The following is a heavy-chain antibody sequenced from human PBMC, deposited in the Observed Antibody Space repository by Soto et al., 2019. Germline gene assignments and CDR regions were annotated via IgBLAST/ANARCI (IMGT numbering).Heavy chain of an antibody. V-gene: IGHV3-30*12. D-gene: IGHD6-6*01. J-gene: IGHJ4*02. Sequence: GGSLRLSCAATGFAFRTHGMHWVRRAPGKGLEWLAVISYDGFNKNHADSVQGRFTISRDNSKSTLYLQMDSLRAEDTAVYYCASYSSSSLECSDYWGQGTLVTVSS. CDR1: GFAFRTHG. CDR3: ASYSSSSLECSDY. CDR2: ISYDGFNK.